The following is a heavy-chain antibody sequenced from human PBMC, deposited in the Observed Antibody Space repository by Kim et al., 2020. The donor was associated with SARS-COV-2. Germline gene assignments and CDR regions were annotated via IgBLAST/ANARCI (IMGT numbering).Heavy chain of an antibody. CDR3: ARDFPPELWFGELTFDY. V-gene: IGHV3-30*04. CDR1: GFTFSSYA. CDR2: ISYDGSNK. J-gene: IGHJ4*01. Sequence: GGSLRLSCAASGFTFSSYAMHWVRQAPGKGLEWVAVISYDGSNKYYADSVKGRFTISRDNSKNTLYLQMNSLRAEDTAVYYCARDFPPELWFGELTFDY. D-gene: IGHD3-10*01.